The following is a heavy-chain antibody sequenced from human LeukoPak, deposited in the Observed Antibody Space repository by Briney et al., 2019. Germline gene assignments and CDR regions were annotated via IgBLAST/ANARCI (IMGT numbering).Heavy chain of an antibody. J-gene: IGHJ4*02. CDR3: ARGDYLKPTGQLGY. D-gene: IGHD1-1*01. V-gene: IGHV4-30-4*08. CDR2: IYYSGST. CDR1: GVSISSGDYY. Sequence: SETLSLTCTVSGVSISSGDYYWSWIRQPPGKGLEWIGYIYYSGSTYYNPSLKSRVTISVDTSKNQFSLKLSSVTAADTAVYYCARGDYLKPTGQLGYWGQGTLVTVSS.